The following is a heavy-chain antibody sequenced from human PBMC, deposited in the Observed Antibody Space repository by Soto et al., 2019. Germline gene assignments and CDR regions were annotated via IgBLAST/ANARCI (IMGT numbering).Heavy chain of an antibody. D-gene: IGHD3-10*01. CDR2: INAGNGNT. J-gene: IGHJ4*02. CDR1: GYTFTSYA. Sequence: GASVKVSCKASGYTFTSYAMHWVRQAPGQRLEWMGWINAGNGNTKYSQKFQGRVTITRDTSASTAYMELSSLRSEDTAVYYCARSSYGSGSYYNLPQDVFDYWGQGTLVTVSS. CDR3: ARSSYGSGSYYNLPQDVFDY. V-gene: IGHV1-3*01.